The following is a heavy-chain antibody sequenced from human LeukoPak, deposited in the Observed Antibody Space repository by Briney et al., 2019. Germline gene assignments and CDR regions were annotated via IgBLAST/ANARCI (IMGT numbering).Heavy chain of an antibody. CDR1: GGSISSYY. D-gene: IGHD3-10*01. J-gene: IGHJ6*03. Sequence: SETLSLTCTVSGGSISSYYWSWIRQPPGKGLEWIGNIYNSGITNYNPSLKSRVTISVDTSKNQFSLKLNSVTAADTAVYYCARTTMVRGTYYMDVWGKGTTVTISS. V-gene: IGHV4-59*01. CDR2: IYNSGIT. CDR3: ARTTMVRGTYYMDV.